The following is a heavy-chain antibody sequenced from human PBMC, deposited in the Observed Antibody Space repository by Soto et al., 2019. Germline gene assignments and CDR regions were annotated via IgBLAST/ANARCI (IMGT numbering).Heavy chain of an antibody. CDR3: AKTDAYYTGYFDY. CDR2: ISAGGGST. V-gene: IGHV3-23*01. CDR1: GFTFSNYS. Sequence: LRLSCAGSGFTFSNYSMSWVRQAPGKGLEWVSGISAGGGSTNYADSVKGRFTISRDNCKHTLYLQMNSLRADDTAVYYCAKTDAYYTGYFDYWRQGPLVTVSS. D-gene: IGHD1-26*01. J-gene: IGHJ4*02.